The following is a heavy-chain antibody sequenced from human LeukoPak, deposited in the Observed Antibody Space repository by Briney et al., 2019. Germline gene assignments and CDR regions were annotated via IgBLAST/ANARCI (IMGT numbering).Heavy chain of an antibody. CDR1: GGSINSYY. D-gene: IGHD4-17*01. Sequence: SETLSLTCTVSGGSINSYYWSWIRQPPGKGLEWIGYIYYSGSTTYNPSLKSRVTISVDTSKNQFSLKLSSVTAADTAVYYCASTVTPRKYYFDYWGQGTLVTVSS. CDR3: ASTVTPRKYYFDY. CDR2: IYYSGST. V-gene: IGHV4-59*01. J-gene: IGHJ4*02.